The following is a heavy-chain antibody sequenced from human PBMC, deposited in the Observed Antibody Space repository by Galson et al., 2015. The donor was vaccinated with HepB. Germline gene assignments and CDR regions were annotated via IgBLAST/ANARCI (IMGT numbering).Heavy chain of an antibody. CDR3: ARLFVGARPRHESWGGFDY. CDR1: GYSFTSYW. D-gene: IGHD3-16*01. CDR2: IYPGDSDT. J-gene: IGHJ4*02. V-gene: IGHV5-51*03. Sequence: QSGAEVKKPGESLKISCKGSGYSFTSYWIGWVRQMPGKGLEWMGIIYPGDSDTRYSPSFQGQVTISAGKSISTAYLQWSSLKASDTAMYYCARLFVGARPRHESWGGFDYWGQGTLVTVSS.